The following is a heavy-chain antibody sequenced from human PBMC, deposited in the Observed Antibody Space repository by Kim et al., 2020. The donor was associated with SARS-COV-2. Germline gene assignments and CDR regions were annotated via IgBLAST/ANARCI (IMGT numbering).Heavy chain of an antibody. Sequence: SETLSLTCTVSGGSISSYYWSWIRQPPGKVLEWIGYIYYSGSTNYNPSLKSRVTISVDTSKNQFSLKLSSVTAADTAVYYCAREESILSFDYWGQGTLVTVSS. CDR1: GGSISSYY. J-gene: IGHJ4*02. CDR2: IYYSGST. D-gene: IGHD3-9*01. V-gene: IGHV4-59*01. CDR3: AREESILSFDY.